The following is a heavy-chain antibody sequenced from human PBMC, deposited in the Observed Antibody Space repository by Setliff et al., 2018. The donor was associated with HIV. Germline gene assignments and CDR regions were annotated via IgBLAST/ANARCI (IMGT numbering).Heavy chain of an antibody. CDR2: ITDDGTA. Sequence: SETLSLTCAVYGGSLTNYYWSWIRQSPGKGLEWIGEITDDGTATYTSSLKSRVTILVDTSKKQFSLNLTSVTAADTAVYYCARVPIVVITNWYFDLWGRGALVTVSS. CDR3: ARVPIVVITNWYFDL. D-gene: IGHD3-22*01. V-gene: IGHV4-34*01. J-gene: IGHJ2*01. CDR1: GGSLTNYY.